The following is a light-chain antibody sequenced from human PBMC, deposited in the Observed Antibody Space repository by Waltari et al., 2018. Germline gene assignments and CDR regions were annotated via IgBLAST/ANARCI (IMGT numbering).Light chain of an antibody. CDR1: RPTLASNS. Sequence: QPVLIQPPSASGTPGQRVTISCPGSRPTLASNSVSWYQQVPGTAPKLLLYRDNWRPSGVPDRFSGSKSGTSASLAISGVRSEDEADYHCAAWDDVLSGVVFGGGTKLIVL. CDR3: AAWDDVLSGVV. J-gene: IGLJ2*01. CDR2: RDN. V-gene: IGLV1-47*01.